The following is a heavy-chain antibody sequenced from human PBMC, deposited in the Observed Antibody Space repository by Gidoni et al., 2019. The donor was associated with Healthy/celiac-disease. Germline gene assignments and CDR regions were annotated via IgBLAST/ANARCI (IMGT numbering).Heavy chain of an antibody. V-gene: IGHV3-23*01. Sequence: EVQRLESGGGLVQPGGSLRLSCAASGFTSSSYAMSWVRQAPVKGLEWVSAISGSGGSTFYADSVKGRFTISRDNSKNTLYLQMNSLRAEDTALYYCAKDPRMEYQLPDYFDYWGQGTLVTVSS. D-gene: IGHD2-2*01. CDR2: ISGSGGST. CDR1: GFTSSSYA. J-gene: IGHJ4*02. CDR3: AKDPRMEYQLPDYFDY.